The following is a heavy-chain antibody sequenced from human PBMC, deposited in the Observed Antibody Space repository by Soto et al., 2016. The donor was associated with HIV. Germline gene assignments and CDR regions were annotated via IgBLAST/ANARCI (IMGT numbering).Heavy chain of an antibody. Sequence: QAQLVESGGGLVKPGGSLRLSCVASRFIFSNYYMTWIRQAPGKGLEWISYISNSSIYINYADSVKGRFTISRDNAKDTLYLQMNTLRAEDTAVYYCARSIGVANNVYYYGMDVWGQGTTVTVSS. CDR3: ARSIGVANNVYYYGMDV. J-gene: IGHJ6*02. CDR1: RFIFSNYY. D-gene: IGHD3-3*01. V-gene: IGHV3-11*05. CDR2: ISNSSIYI.